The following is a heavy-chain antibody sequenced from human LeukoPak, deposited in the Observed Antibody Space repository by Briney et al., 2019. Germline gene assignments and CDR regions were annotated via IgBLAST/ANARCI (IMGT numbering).Heavy chain of an antibody. V-gene: IGHV4-34*01. D-gene: IGHD4-17*01. Sequence: SETLSLTCAVYGGSFSGYYWSWIRQPPGKGLEWIGEINHSGSTNYNPSLKSRVTISVDTSKNQFSLKLSSVTAADTAVYYCARLPLEYGDYGEVGASDAFDIWGQGTMVTVSS. CDR3: ARLPLEYGDYGEVGASDAFDI. CDR2: INHSGST. J-gene: IGHJ3*02. CDR1: GGSFSGYY.